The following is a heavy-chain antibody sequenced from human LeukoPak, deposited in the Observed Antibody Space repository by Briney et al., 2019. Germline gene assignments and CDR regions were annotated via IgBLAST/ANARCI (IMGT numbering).Heavy chain of an antibody. CDR2: IHHRAGG. V-gene: IGHV4-34*01. Sequence: SETLSLTCAVSGGSFTDYYMSWIRHLPGKGLEWIGYIHHRAGGNYNQFVWGRDARSADSCNNEFSLQLTSMTAADTARFDCAWGAVRDYGLTGMSYYFCLDVWGKGTTVTVFS. D-gene: IGHD4/OR15-4a*01. J-gene: IGHJ6*04. CDR3: AWGAVRDYGLTGMSYYFCLDV. CDR1: GGSFTDYY.